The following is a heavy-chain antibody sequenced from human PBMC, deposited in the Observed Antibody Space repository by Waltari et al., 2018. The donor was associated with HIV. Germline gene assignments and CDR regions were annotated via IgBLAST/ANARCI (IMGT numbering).Heavy chain of an antibody. CDR1: GFTFSSYA. CDR3: ARSYYDSSGYNPFDI. D-gene: IGHD3-22*01. J-gene: IGHJ3*02. Sequence: QVQLVESGGGVVQPGRSLRLSCAASGFTFSSYAMHWVRQAPGKGLEWVAVISYDGSNKYYADSVKGRFTISRDNSKNTLYLQMNSLRAEDTAVYYCARSYYDSSGYNPFDIWGQGTMVTVSS. CDR2: ISYDGSNK. V-gene: IGHV3-30*04.